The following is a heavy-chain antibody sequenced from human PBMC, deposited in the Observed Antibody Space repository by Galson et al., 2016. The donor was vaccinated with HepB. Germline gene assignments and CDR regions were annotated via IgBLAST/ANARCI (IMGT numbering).Heavy chain of an antibody. V-gene: IGHV3-23*01. D-gene: IGHD3-22*01. CDR2: ISGIGSNT. J-gene: IGHJ3*01. CDR1: GLTFSEYG. Sequence: SLRLSCAASGLTFSEYGMTWVRQAPGRGLEWVSGISGIGSNTYYADSVKGRVTISRDNSKNTVHLQMNSLRVEDTALYYCAKGGRDTSGYENWGQGTVVTVSS. CDR3: AKGGRDTSGYEN.